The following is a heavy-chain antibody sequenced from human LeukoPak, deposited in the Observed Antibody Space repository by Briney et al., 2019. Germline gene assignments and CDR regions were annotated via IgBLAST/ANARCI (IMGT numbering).Heavy chain of an antibody. CDR3: ARDSSSWYYFDY. CDR1: GGSISSSSYY. D-gene: IGHD6-13*01. Sequence: SETLSLTCTVSGGSISSSSYYWGWIRQPPGKGLEWIGSIYYSGSTYYNPSLKSRVTISVDTSKNQFSLKLSSVTAADTAVYYCARDSSSWYYFDYWGQGTLVTVSS. CDR2: IYYSGST. V-gene: IGHV4-39*07. J-gene: IGHJ4*02.